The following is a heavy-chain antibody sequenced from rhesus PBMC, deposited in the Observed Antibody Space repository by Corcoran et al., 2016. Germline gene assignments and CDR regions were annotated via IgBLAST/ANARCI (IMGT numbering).Heavy chain of an antibody. Sequence: EVQLVQSGAEVKRPGESLKISCKTSGYSFTSYWTSWVRQMPGKGLEWMVAIDPSDSDTRYSPSFQGQVTISADKSISTAYLQWSSLKASDSATYYCAKWDGSSLDYWGQGVLVTVSS. V-gene: IGHV5-2*01. CDR2: IDPSDSDT. CDR3: AKWDGSSLDY. CDR1: GYSFTSYW. J-gene: IGHJ4*01. D-gene: IGHD4-29*01.